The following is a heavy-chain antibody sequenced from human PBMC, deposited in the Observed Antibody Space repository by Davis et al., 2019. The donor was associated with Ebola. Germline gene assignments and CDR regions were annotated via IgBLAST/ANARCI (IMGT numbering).Heavy chain of an antibody. J-gene: IGHJ6*02. Sequence: PGGSLRLSCAASGFTFSDYYMTWIRQAPGKGLEWVSYISSSGSTIYYADSVKGRFTISRDNAKNSLYLQMNSLRAEDTAVYYCAREERKYYYGSGSYYSRPIYGMDVWGQGTTVTVSS. CDR2: ISSSGSTI. D-gene: IGHD3-10*01. CDR1: GFTFSDYY. CDR3: AREERKYYYGSGSYYSRPIYGMDV. V-gene: IGHV3-11*01.